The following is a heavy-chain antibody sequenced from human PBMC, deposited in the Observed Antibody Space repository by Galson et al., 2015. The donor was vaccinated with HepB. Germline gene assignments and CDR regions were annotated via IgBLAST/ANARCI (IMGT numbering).Heavy chain of an antibody. CDR3: TRHPTTFYDFWSGYSDNWFDP. CDR1: GFTFSSYG. D-gene: IGHD3-3*01. Sequence: SLRLSCAASGFTFSSYGMHWVRQAPGKGLEWVAGIWYDGSNKHYADSVKGRFTISRDNSKNTLYLQVNSLRAEDTALYYCTRHPTTFYDFWSGYSDNWFDPWGQGTLVSVSS. CDR2: IWYDGSNK. J-gene: IGHJ5*02. V-gene: IGHV3-33*01.